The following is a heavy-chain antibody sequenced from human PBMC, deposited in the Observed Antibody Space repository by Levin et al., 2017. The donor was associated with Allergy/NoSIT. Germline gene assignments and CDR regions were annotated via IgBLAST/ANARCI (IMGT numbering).Heavy chain of an antibody. J-gene: IGHJ6*02. V-gene: IGHV3-9*01. CDR2: ISWNSATI. D-gene: IGHD3-16*01. Sequence: GGSLRLSCAASGFSFGDYAMHWVRQAPGKGLEWVSTISWNSATIGYADSVKGRFTISRDNARNSLYLQMNSLRAEDTALYYCAKDEKRGEMGDYYYYFGMDVWGQGTTVTVSS. CDR3: AKDEKRGEMGDYYYYFGMDV. CDR1: GFSFGDYA.